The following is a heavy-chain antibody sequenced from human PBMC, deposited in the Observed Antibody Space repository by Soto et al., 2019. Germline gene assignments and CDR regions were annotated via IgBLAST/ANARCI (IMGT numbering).Heavy chain of an antibody. Sequence: QLQLQESGPGLVKPSETLSLTCTVSGGSISSSSYYWGWIRQPPGKGLEWIGSIFYSGSTYYNPSFKSQDTKPVNTSKQHFSLQLTSVTAADSAVYYRAKLDPGITWQIRNWFDPWGQGTLVTVSS. CDR1: GGSISSSSYY. CDR2: IFYSGST. V-gene: IGHV4-39*02. CDR3: AKLDPGITWQIRNWFDP. J-gene: IGHJ5*02. D-gene: IGHD1-20*01.